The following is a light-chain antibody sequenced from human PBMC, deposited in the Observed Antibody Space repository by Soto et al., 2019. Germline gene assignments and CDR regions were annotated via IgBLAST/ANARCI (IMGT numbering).Light chain of an antibody. Sequence: QAVVTQPPSTSGTPGQRVNISCSGGSSNVGSNTVNWYQHLPGTAPKLLIYSNGHRASGVPDRFSGSKSGTSASLAISGLRSEDEADYYCATWDDNLNGPVFGGGTKLTVL. CDR2: SNG. CDR1: SSNVGSNT. V-gene: IGLV1-44*01. CDR3: ATWDDNLNGPV. J-gene: IGLJ3*02.